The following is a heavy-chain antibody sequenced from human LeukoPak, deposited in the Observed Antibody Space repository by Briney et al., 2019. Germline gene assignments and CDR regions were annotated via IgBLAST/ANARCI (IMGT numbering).Heavy chain of an antibody. CDR3: ARNPRSCSSSCSLDY. CDR1: GFTSSDYW. Sequence: PGGSLRLSCAASGFTSSDYWMHWVRHAPGKGLVWVSRMNSAGTTTNYADSVKGRFTISRDTAKNTLYLQMNSLRAEDTAVYYCARNPRSCSSSCSLDYWGQGTLVTVSS. J-gene: IGHJ4*02. D-gene: IGHD2-2*01. V-gene: IGHV3-74*01. CDR2: MNSAGTTT.